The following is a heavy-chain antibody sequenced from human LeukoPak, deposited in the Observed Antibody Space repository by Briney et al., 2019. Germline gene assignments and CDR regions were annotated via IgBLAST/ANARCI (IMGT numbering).Heavy chain of an antibody. J-gene: IGHJ3*02. V-gene: IGHV3-53*01. Sequence: GGSLRLSCTVPGFTVSSNSMSWVRQAPGKGLEWVSFIYSDNTHYSDSVKGRFTISRDNSKNTLYLQMNSLRAEDTAVYYCARGPYSYDSSGAFDIWGQGTMVTVSS. CDR2: IYSDNT. CDR3: ARGPYSYDSSGAFDI. CDR1: GFTVSSNS. D-gene: IGHD3-22*01.